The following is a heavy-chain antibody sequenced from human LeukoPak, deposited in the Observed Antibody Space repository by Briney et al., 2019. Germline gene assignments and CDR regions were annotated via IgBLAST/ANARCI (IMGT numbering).Heavy chain of an antibody. J-gene: IGHJ4*02. Sequence: GGSLRLSCAASGFTFDDYAMHWVRQAPGKGLEWVSGISWNSGNIGYADSVKGRFTISRDNAKNLLYLQMNSLRAEDTAVYYCARVFITMIVVFDYWGQGTLVTVSS. CDR3: ARVFITMIVVFDY. CDR2: ISWNSGNI. CDR1: GFTFDDYA. D-gene: IGHD3-22*01. V-gene: IGHV3-9*01.